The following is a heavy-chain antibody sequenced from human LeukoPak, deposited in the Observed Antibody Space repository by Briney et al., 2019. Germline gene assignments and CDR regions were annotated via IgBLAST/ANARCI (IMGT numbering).Heavy chain of an antibody. V-gene: IGHV3-23*01. CDR1: GFTFSSYA. J-gene: IGHJ4*02. D-gene: IGHD2-2*01. CDR2: ISGSGGST. CDR3: AKGPLNVVVPAEGGG. Sequence: GGSLRLSCAASGFTFSSYAMSWVRQAPGKGLEWVSAISGSGGSTYYADSVKGRLTISRDNSKNTLYLQMNSLRAEDTAVYYCAKGPLNVVVPAEGGGWGQGTLVTVSS.